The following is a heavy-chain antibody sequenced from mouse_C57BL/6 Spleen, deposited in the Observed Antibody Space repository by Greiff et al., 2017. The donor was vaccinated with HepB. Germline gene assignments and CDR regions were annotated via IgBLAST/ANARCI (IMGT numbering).Heavy chain of an antibody. Sequence: EVKLMESGPELVKPGASVKIPCKASGYTFTDYNMDWVKQSHGKSLEWIGDINPNNGGTIYNQKFKGKATLTVDKSSSTAYMELRSLTSEDTAVYYCARRDYYGSYAMDYWGQGTSVTVSS. CDR1: GYTFTDYN. J-gene: IGHJ4*01. CDR2: INPNNGGT. D-gene: IGHD1-1*01. CDR3: ARRDYYGSYAMDY. V-gene: IGHV1-18*01.